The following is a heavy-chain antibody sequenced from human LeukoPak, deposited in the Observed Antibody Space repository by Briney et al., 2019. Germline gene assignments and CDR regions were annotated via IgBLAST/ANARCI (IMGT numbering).Heavy chain of an antibody. CDR3: ARHRQANYDFWSGYYPNWFDP. D-gene: IGHD3-3*01. Sequence: SETLSLTCAVYGGSFSGYYWSWIRQPPGKGLEWIGSIYYSGSTYYNPSLKSRVTISVDTSKNQFSLKLSSVTAADTAVYYCARHRQANYDFWSGYYPNWFDPWGQGTLVTASS. J-gene: IGHJ5*02. CDR2: IYYSGST. CDR1: GGSFSGYY. V-gene: IGHV4-34*01.